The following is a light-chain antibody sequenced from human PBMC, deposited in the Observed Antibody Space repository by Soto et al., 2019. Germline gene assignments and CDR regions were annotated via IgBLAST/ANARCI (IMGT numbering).Light chain of an antibody. CDR1: SSNIGAGYD. CDR3: QSYDTSLSGDV. J-gene: IGLJ1*01. CDR2: ANN. Sequence: QPVLTQPPSVSGAPGQRVTISCTGSSSNIGAGYDIHWYQQVPGTAPKPLIYANNNRASGVPDRFSGSKSGTSASLAITGLQAEDEADYYCQSYDTSLSGDVFGPGTKLTVL. V-gene: IGLV1-40*01.